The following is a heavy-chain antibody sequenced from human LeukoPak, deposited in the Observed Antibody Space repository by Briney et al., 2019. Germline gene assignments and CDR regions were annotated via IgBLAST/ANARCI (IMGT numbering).Heavy chain of an antibody. CDR2: ISYDGSNK. Sequence: GGSLRLSCAASGFTFSSYAMHWVRQAPGKGLEWVAVISYDGSNKYYADSVKGRFTISRDNAKNSLYLQMNSLRAEDTALYYCAKAPSYSSSSGLNYWGQGTLVTVSS. CDR1: GFTFSSYA. V-gene: IGHV3-30-3*01. CDR3: AKAPSYSSSSGLNY. D-gene: IGHD6-6*01. J-gene: IGHJ4*02.